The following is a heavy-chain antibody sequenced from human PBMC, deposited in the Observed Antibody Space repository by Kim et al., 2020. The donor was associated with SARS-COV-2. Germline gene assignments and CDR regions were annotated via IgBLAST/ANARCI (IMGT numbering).Heavy chain of an antibody. CDR2: SYHSGST. V-gene: IGHV4-59*01. Sequence: SETLSLTCTVSGGSISSYYWSWIRQPPGKGLEWMGYSYHSGSTNYNPSLKSRVTISVDTSKNQFSLMLSPVPAADTAVYYCARDHPEGLQYTANWYVD. D-gene: IGHD3-3*01. CDR3: ARDHPEGLQYTANWYVD. CDR1: GGSISSYY. J-gene: IGHJ2*01.